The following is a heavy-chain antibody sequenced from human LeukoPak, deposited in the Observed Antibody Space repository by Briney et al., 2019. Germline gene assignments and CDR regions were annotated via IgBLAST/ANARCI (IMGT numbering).Heavy chain of an antibody. CDR1: GGSISSYY. V-gene: IGHV4-59*01. CDR2: IYYSGST. J-gene: IGHJ6*04. CDR3: ARVWPYCSSTSCTPGGMDV. D-gene: IGHD2-2*01. Sequence: SETLSLTCTVSGGSISSYYWSWIRQPPGKGLEWIGYIYYSGSTNYNPSLKSRVTISVDTSKNQLSLKLSSVTAADTAVYYCARVWPYCSSTSCTPGGMDVWGKGTTVTVSS.